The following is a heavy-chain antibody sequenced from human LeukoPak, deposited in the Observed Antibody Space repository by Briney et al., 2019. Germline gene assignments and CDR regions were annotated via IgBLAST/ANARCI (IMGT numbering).Heavy chain of an antibody. CDR1: GYNFTNYW. Sequence: GESLKISCKGSGYNFTNYWIGWARQMPGKGLEWMGIIYPGDSGTRYSPSFQGQVTISADKSISTAYLQWNSLKASDTAMYYCARQAAVVVIDDRFDPWGQGTLVTVSS. D-gene: IGHD2-21*01. J-gene: IGHJ5*02. V-gene: IGHV5-51*01. CDR2: IYPGDSGT. CDR3: ARQAAVVVIDDRFDP.